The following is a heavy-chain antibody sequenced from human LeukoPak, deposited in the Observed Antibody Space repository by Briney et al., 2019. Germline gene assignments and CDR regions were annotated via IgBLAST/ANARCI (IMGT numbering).Heavy chain of an antibody. D-gene: IGHD4-17*01. V-gene: IGHV4-34*01. J-gene: IGHJ4*02. Sequence: TLSLTCAVYGGSFSGYYWSWIRQPPGKXLEWIGEINHSGSTNYNPSLKSRVTISVDTSKNQFSLKLSSVTAADTAVYYCAMATVTTEFADYWGQGTLVTVSS. CDR3: AMATVTTEFADY. CDR1: GGSFSGYY. CDR2: INHSGST.